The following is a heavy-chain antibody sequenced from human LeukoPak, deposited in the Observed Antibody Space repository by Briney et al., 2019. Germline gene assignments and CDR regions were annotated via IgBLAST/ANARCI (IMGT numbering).Heavy chain of an antibody. Sequence: PGGSLRLSCAASGFTFSRYSMNWVRQAPGKGLEWVSSISGSSGYIYYADSVKGRLTISRDNSKNTLYFQMNSLRAEDTAVYYCARVVDHDYGDYYLDYWGQGTLVTVSS. CDR3: ARVVDHDYGDYYLDY. CDR1: GFTFSRYS. D-gene: IGHD4-17*01. V-gene: IGHV3-21*04. CDR2: ISGSSGYI. J-gene: IGHJ4*02.